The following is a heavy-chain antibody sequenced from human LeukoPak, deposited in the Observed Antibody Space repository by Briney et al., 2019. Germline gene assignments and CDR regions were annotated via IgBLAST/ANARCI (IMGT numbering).Heavy chain of an antibody. CDR3: ARGGRDGPVDF. J-gene: IGHJ4*02. D-gene: IGHD5-24*01. CDR2: VSDGGTT. V-gene: IGHV4-59*02. CDR1: VESVRSQY. Sequence: SETLSLTCIVSVESVRSQYGNWLRQPPGESLEWIDFVSDGGTTNYNPSLNGRVTISIDTSKNRVSLRLTSVTAADTAYYRCARGGRDGPVDFGGQGTLVTVSS.